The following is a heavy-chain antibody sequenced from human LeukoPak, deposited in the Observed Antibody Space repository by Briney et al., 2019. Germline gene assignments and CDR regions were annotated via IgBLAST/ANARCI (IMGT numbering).Heavy chain of an antibody. D-gene: IGHD6-6*01. J-gene: IGHJ6*02. V-gene: IGHV3-21*01. CDR1: GFTFSSYS. CDR3: ARDRSSYYYNGMDV. CDR2: IRSSSSYI. Sequence: PGRSLRLSCAASGFTFSSYSMNWVRQAPGKGLEWVSFIRSSSSYIYYADSVKGRFTISKDNAKNSLYLQMNSLRAEDTAVYYCARDRSSYYYNGMDVWGQGTTVTVSS.